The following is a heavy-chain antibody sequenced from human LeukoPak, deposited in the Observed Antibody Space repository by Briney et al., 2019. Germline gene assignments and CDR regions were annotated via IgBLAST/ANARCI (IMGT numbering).Heavy chain of an antibody. CDR1: GFTFSSYG. CDR3: AKDQGSYDYVWGSYRTAFDI. V-gene: IGHV3-30*18. D-gene: IGHD3-16*02. CDR2: ISYDGSNK. Sequence: GGSLRLSCAASGFTFSSYGMHWVRQAPGKGLEWVAVISYDGSNKYYADSVKGRFTISRDNSKNTLYLQMNSLRAEDTAVYYCAKDQGSYDYVWGSYRTAFDIWGQGTMVTVSS. J-gene: IGHJ3*02.